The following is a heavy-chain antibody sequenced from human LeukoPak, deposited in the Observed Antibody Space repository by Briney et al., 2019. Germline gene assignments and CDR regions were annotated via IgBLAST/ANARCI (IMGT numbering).Heavy chain of an antibody. J-gene: IGHJ4*02. CDR2: IYHSGST. CDR3: ARGVVVISSGDY. Sequence: SETLSLTCAVSGYSISSGYYWGWIRQPPGKGLEWIGSIYHSGSTYYNPSLKSRVTISVDTSKNQFSLKLSSVTTADTAVYHCARGVVVISSGDYWGQGTLVTVSS. V-gene: IGHV4-38-2*01. CDR1: GYSISSGYY. D-gene: IGHD3-22*01.